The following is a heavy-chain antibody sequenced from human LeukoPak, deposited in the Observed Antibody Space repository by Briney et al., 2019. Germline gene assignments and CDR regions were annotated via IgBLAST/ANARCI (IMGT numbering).Heavy chain of an antibody. Sequence: ASVKVSCKASGYTFTSYGISWVRQAPGQGLEWMGWISAYNGNTNYAQKLQGRVTMTTDTSTSTAYTELGSLRSDDTAVYYCARVPLPYCSSTSCYGGWFDPWGQGTLVTVSS. D-gene: IGHD2-2*01. CDR3: ARVPLPYCSSTSCYGGWFDP. CDR1: GYTFTSYG. J-gene: IGHJ5*02. CDR2: ISAYNGNT. V-gene: IGHV1-18*01.